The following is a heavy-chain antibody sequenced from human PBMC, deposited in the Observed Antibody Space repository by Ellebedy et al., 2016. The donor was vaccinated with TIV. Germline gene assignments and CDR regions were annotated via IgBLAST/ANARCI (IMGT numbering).Heavy chain of an antibody. CDR2: FDPEDGET. D-gene: IGHD3-3*01. Sequence: AASVKVSCKVSGYTLTELSMHWVRQAPGKGLEWMGGFDPEDGETIYAQKFQGRVTMTEDTSTDTAYMELSSLRSEDKAVYYCAKGDTYYDFWSGYRYFDYWGQGTQVTVSS. CDR3: AKGDTYYDFWSGYRYFDY. V-gene: IGHV1-24*01. J-gene: IGHJ4*02. CDR1: GYTLTELS.